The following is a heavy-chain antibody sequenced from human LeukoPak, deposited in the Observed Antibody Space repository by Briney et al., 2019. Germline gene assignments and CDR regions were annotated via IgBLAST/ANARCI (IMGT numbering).Heavy chain of an antibody. CDR1: VGSISRSSYY. CDR3: ARHVSGSGTHYYYYMDV. V-gene: IGHV4-39*01. CDR2: IYYSERT. Sequence: SETLSLTCTLSVGSISRSSYYWGWIRQPPGKGLEWIGSIYYSERTYYNPSLKSRVTISVDTSKNQSSLKLSSVTAADTAVYYCARHVSGSGTHYYYYMDVWGKGTTVTISS. J-gene: IGHJ6*03. D-gene: IGHD3-10*01.